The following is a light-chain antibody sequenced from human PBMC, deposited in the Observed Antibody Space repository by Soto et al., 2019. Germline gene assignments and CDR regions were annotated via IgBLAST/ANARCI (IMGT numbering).Light chain of an antibody. CDR3: QQYYSTPQYT. Sequence: DIVMTQSPDSLAVSLGERATINCKSSQSVLYSSNNKNYLAWYQQKPGQPPKLLIYWASTRESGVPDRFSGIGSVTDFALPISSLQAEDVAVYYCQQYYSTPQYTFGQGPKLEIK. J-gene: IGKJ2*01. CDR2: WAS. V-gene: IGKV4-1*01. CDR1: QSVLYSSNNKNY.